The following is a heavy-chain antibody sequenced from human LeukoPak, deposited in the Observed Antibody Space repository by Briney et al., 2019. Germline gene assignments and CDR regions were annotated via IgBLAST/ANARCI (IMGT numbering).Heavy chain of an antibody. Sequence: PSETLSLICTVSGGSISSYYWSWIRQPPGKGLEWIGYIYYSGSTNYNPSLKSRVTISVDTSKNQFSLKLSSVTAADTAVYYCARGIYGGRVWGQGTLVTVSS. CDR1: GGSISSYY. J-gene: IGHJ4*02. D-gene: IGHD2-15*01. CDR2: IYYSGST. V-gene: IGHV4-59*01. CDR3: ARGIYGGRV.